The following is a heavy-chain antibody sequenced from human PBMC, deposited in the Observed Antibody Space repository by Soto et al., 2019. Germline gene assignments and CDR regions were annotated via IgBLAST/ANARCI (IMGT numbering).Heavy chain of an antibody. CDR1: GFTFSSYA. D-gene: IGHD3-16*01. CDR2: ISYDGSNK. V-gene: IGHV3-30-3*01. Sequence: QVQLVESGGGVVQPGRSLRLSCAASGFTFSSYAMHWVRQAPGKGLEWVAVISYDGSNKYYADSVKGRFTISRDNSKNTLYLQMNSLRDEDTAVYYCARGGSAYGYWGQGTLVTVSS. J-gene: IGHJ4*02. CDR3: ARGGSAYGY.